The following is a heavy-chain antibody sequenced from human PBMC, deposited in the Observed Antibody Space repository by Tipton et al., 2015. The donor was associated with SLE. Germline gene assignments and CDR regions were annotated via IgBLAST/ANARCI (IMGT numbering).Heavy chain of an antibody. CDR2: IYHSGST. D-gene: IGHD1-14*01. V-gene: IGHV4-38-2*01. J-gene: IGHJ4*01. CDR1: GFTFDDYA. Sequence: LRLSCAASGFTFDDYAMHWVRQPPGKGLEWIGSIYHSGSTYYNPPLKSRVTISVDTSKNQFSLKLSSVTAADTAVYYCARTPSFTSGTDWGQGTLVTVSS. CDR3: ARTPSFTSGTD.